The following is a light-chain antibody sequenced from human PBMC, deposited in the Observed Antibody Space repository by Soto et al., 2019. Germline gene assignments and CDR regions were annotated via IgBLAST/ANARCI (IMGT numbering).Light chain of an antibody. CDR2: EVS. Sequence: QSALTQPASVSRSPGQSITISCTGTSSDVGNYNLVSWYQQLPGKAPKLMVYEVSKRPSGVSNRFSGSKSGNTASLTISGLQADDEADYYCCSYAGSSTVVFGGGTKLTVL. J-gene: IGLJ2*01. CDR3: CSYAGSSTVV. CDR1: SSDVGNYNL. V-gene: IGLV2-23*02.